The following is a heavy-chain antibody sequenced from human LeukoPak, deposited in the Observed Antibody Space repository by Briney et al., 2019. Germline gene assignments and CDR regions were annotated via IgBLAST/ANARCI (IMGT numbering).Heavy chain of an antibody. Sequence: SVKVSCTASGGTFGSYAISWVRQAPGQGLEWMGRIIPILGIANYAQKFQGRVTITADKSTSTAYMELSSLRSEDTAVYYCARRYCSSTSCYSGDYYFDYWGQGTLITVSS. D-gene: IGHD2-2*01. V-gene: IGHV1-69*04. CDR2: IIPILGIA. CDR1: GGTFGSYA. J-gene: IGHJ4*02. CDR3: ARRYCSSTSCYSGDYYFDY.